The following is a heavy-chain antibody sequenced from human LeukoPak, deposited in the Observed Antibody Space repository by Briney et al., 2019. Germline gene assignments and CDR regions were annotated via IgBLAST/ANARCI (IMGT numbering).Heavy chain of an antibody. Sequence: GGSLRLSCAASGFTFDDYAMHWVRQAPGKGLEWVSGISWNSGSIGYADSMKGRFTISRDNAKNSLYLQMNSLRAEDTALYYCAKGYYYDSSGPPFDYWGQGTLVTVSS. CDR2: ISWNSGSI. J-gene: IGHJ4*02. CDR1: GFTFDDYA. V-gene: IGHV3-9*01. D-gene: IGHD3-22*01. CDR3: AKGYYYDSSGPPFDY.